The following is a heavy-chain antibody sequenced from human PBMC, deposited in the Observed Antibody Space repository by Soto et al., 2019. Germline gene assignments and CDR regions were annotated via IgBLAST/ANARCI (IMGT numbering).Heavy chain of an antibody. V-gene: IGHV1-69*06. D-gene: IGHD4-4*01. CDR3: ARQGRRRDGYNNIYYFDY. Sequence: GASVKVSCKASGGTFSSYAISWVRQAPGQGLEWMGGIIPIFGTANYAQKFQGRVTISADKSISTAYLQWSSLKASDTAMYYCARQGRRRDGYNNIYYFDYWGQGTLVTVSS. CDR2: IIPIFGTA. CDR1: GGTFSSYA. J-gene: IGHJ4*02.